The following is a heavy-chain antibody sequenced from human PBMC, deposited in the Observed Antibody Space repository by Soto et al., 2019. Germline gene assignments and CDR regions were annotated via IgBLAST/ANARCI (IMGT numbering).Heavy chain of an antibody. J-gene: IGHJ4*02. D-gene: IGHD2-15*01. CDR2: IYYSGNT. CDR3: AKYRRTDAEGYTFDY. CDR1: GDSISGYY. Sequence: SETLSLTCTVSGDSISGYYWSWIRQPPGKGLQWIGYIYYSGNTNYNPSLKGRVTMSVDTSKNQFSLQVSSVTAADTAVYFCAKYRRTDAEGYTFDYWGQGALVTVSS. V-gene: IGHV4-59*01.